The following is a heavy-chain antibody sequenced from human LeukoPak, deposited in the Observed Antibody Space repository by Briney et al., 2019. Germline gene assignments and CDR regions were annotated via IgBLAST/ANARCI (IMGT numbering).Heavy chain of an antibody. CDR1: GFTFSSYW. D-gene: IGHD3-10*01. J-gene: IGHJ5*02. V-gene: IGHV3-74*01. CDR2: IKSDGSST. Sequence: GGTLRLSCAASGFTFSSYWMHWVRQGPGKGLVWVSRIKSDGSSTSYADSVKGRFTISRDNAKNTLYLQMNSLRDEDTAVYYCARESGYHGSGFDPWGQGTLVTVSS. CDR3: ARESGYHGSGFDP.